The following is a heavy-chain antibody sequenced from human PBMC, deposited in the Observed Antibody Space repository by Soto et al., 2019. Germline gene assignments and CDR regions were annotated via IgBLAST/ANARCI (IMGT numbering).Heavy chain of an antibody. CDR1: GYTFTSYD. J-gene: IGHJ6*03. CDR2: MNPNSGNT. CDR3: ARVCITMVRGVINYYYYYYMDV. V-gene: IGHV1-8*01. Sequence: ASVKVSCKASGYTFTSYDINWVRQATGQGLEWMGWMNPNSGNTGYAQKFQGRVTMTRNTSISTAYMELSSLRSEDTAVYYCARVCITMVRGVINYYYYYYMDVWGKGTTVTVSS. D-gene: IGHD3-10*01.